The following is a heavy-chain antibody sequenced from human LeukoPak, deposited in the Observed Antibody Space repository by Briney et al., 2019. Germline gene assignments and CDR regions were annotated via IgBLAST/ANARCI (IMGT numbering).Heavy chain of an antibody. V-gene: IGHV4-30-2*01. D-gene: IGHD6-19*01. CDR3: ARDKGVAVASE. J-gene: IGHJ4*02. Sequence: SETLSLTCTVSGGSISSGGYYWSWIRQPPGKGLEWIGYIHDSGSTYYNPSLKSRVSILVDRSKNQFSLQLSSVTAADTAVYYCARDKGVAVASEWGQGTLVTVSS. CDR1: GGSISSGGYY. CDR2: IHDSGST.